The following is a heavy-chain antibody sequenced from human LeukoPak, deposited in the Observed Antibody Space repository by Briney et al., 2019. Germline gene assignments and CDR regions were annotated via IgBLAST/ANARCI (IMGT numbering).Heavy chain of an antibody. J-gene: IGHJ6*03. Sequence: KISCKGSRYSFTSYWIGWVRQAPGQGLEWMGGIIPIFGTANYAQKFQGRVTITADESTSTAYMELSRLRSEDTAVYYCARTRSYYESDYYMDVWGKGTTVTVSS. CDR3: ARTRSYYESDYYMDV. V-gene: IGHV1-69*01. CDR2: IIPIFGTA. CDR1: RYSFTSYW. D-gene: IGHD1-26*01.